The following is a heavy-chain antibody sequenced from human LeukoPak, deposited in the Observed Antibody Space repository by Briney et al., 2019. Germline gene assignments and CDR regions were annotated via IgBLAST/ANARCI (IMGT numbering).Heavy chain of an antibody. CDR1: GYSFTSYW. CDR2: IYPGDSDT. V-gene: IGHV5-51*01. CDR3: ARSDYYYGSGSYYNVDY. J-gene: IGHJ4*02. Sequence: GESLKIPCKGSGYSFTSYWIGWVRQMPGKGLEWMGIIYPGDSDTRYSPSFQGQVTISADKSISTAYLQWSSLKASDTAMYYCARSDYYYGSGSYYNVDYWGQGTLVTVSS. D-gene: IGHD3-10*01.